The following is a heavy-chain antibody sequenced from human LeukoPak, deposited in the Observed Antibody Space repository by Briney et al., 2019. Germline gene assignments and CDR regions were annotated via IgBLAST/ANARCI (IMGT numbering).Heavy chain of an antibody. D-gene: IGHD4-17*01. CDR1: GGSISSGSYH. CDR3: ARTTVTPSDYYYYMDV. Sequence: PSQTLSVTCTVSGGSISSGSYHWSWIRQPAGKGLEWIGRIYTSGSTNYNPSLKSRVTISVDTSKNQFSLKLSSVTAADTAVYYCARTTVTPSDYYYYMDVWGKGTTVTVSS. CDR2: IYTSGST. V-gene: IGHV4-61*02. J-gene: IGHJ6*03.